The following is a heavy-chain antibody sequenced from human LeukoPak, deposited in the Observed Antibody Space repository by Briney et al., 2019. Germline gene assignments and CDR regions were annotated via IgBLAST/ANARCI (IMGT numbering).Heavy chain of an antibody. J-gene: IGHJ4*02. CDR1: GFTFGEYA. Sequence: GGSLRLSCTTSGFTFGEYAMSWVRQAPGKGLEWVGFLRSNTYGGTTEYAASVTGRFTLSRDDSKSIAYLRMNSLKTEDTGVYYCARGGRFAGLFDFWGQGTLVTVSS. CDR3: ARGGRFAGLFDF. D-gene: IGHD3-3*01. V-gene: IGHV3-49*04. CDR2: LRSNTYGGTT.